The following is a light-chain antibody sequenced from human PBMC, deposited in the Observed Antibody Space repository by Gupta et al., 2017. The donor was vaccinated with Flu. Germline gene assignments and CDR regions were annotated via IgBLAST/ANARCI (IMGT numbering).Light chain of an antibody. Sequence: DIQMTQSPSSLSASVGDRVTITCQASQDISNYLNWYQQKPGKAPKLLIYDASNLETEVPSRFSGSGSGTDFTFTVSSLQPEDIATYYCQQDDNLPITFGQGTRLEIK. CDR3: QQDDNLPIT. V-gene: IGKV1-33*01. CDR1: QDISNY. J-gene: IGKJ5*01. CDR2: DAS.